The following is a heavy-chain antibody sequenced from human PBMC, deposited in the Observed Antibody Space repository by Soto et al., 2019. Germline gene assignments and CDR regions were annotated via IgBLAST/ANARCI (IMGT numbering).Heavy chain of an antibody. Sequence: GGSLRLSCAASGLTFSGYTMHWVRQAPGKGLEWVAVISYDGNNKYYADSVKGRFTISRDNSKNTLSLQMNSLRPEDTAVYYCARFRSERPFDYWGQGTLVTVSS. CDR2: ISYDGNNK. J-gene: IGHJ4*02. CDR1: GLTFSGYT. CDR3: ARFRSERPFDY. V-gene: IGHV3-30-3*01.